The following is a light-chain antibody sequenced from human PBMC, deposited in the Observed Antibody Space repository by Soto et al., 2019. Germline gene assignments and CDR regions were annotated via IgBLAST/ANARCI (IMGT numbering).Light chain of an antibody. J-gene: IGKJ1*01. CDR3: QQYNSYTRT. Sequence: DIQMTQSPSTLAASVGDRVTITCRASQSIRSWLAWYQQKPGKAPKLLIYDASSLESGVPSRFSGSGSGTEFTLTISSLQPDEFATYSCQQYNSYTRTFGQGTKVDIK. CDR2: DAS. CDR1: QSIRSW. V-gene: IGKV1-5*01.